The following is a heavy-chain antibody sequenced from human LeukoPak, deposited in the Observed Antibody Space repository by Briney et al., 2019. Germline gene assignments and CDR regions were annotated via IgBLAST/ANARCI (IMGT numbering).Heavy chain of an antibody. CDR3: ARILDRDI. CDR2: IHATGST. CDR1: GGPITNSY. V-gene: IGHV4-4*07. D-gene: IGHD3-22*01. Sequence: PSETLSLTCTVSGGPITNSYWSWIRHSDGTGMEWIGRIHATGSTDYSPSLKSRVSMSLDMPTKQFSLTLSAVTAADTATYYCARILDRDIWGQGTLVTVSP. J-gene: IGHJ3*02.